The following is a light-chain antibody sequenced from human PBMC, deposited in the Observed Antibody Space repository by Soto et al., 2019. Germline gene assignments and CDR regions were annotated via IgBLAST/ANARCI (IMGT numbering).Light chain of an antibody. J-gene: IGKJ4*01. CDR3: QQRSTPLT. Sequence: EIVLTQSPATLSLSPGERATLSCRASQSVSSYLAWYQQKPGQAPRLLIYDASSRATGIPARFSGSGSGTXXXXXXXXXXXEYFXXYXCQQRSTPLTFGGGTKVEIK. CDR1: QSVSSY. V-gene: IGKV3-11*01. CDR2: DAS.